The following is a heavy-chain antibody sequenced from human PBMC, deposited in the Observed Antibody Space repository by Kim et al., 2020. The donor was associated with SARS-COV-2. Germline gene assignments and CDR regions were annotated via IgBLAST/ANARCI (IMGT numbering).Heavy chain of an antibody. V-gene: IGHV3-23*01. D-gene: IGHD2-2*01. Sequence: GRFTISRDNSKNTLYLQMNSLRAEDTAVYYCAKSLIVVVPAASKHYGMDVWGQGTTVTVSS. CDR3: AKSLIVVVPAASKHYGMDV. J-gene: IGHJ6*02.